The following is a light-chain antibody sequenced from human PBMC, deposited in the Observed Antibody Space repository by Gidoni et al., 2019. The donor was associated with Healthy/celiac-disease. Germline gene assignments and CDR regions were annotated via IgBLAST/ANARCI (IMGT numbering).Light chain of an antibody. CDR3: QQRSNWALT. CDR2: DAS. J-gene: IGKJ4*01. CDR1: QGVSSY. Sequence: IVLPQSPATLSLSPGERATLSCRASQGVSSYLAWYQQKPGQAPRLLIYDASNRATGIPARFSGSGPGTDFTLTISSLEPEDFAVYYCQQRSNWALTFGGGTKVEIK. V-gene: IGKV3D-11*01.